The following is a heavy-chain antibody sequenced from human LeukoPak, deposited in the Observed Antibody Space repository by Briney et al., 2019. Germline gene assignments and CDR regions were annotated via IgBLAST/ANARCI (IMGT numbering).Heavy chain of an antibody. D-gene: IGHD3-22*01. CDR3: ARFRQTRGYYDSSGYSPDDYYYGMDV. CDR1: GFTFNNYG. V-gene: IGHV3-33*01. CDR2: IWYDGSNK. Sequence: GRSLRLSCAASGFTFNNYGVHWVRQAPGEGLEWVALIWYDGSNKYHADSVKGRFTISRDNSTTTLYLQTNTLRADDTAVSYCARFRQTRGYYDSSGYSPDDYYYGMDVWGQGTTVTVSS. J-gene: IGHJ6*02.